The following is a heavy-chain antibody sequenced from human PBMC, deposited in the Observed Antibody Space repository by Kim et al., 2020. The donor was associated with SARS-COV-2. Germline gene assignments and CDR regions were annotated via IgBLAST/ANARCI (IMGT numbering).Heavy chain of an antibody. J-gene: IGHJ4*01. CDR3: ARGGGDYYDSSGYVDY. CDR1: GYSISSGYY. CDR2: IYHSGST. V-gene: IGHV4-38-2*02. D-gene: IGHD3-22*01. Sequence: SETLSLTCTVSGYSISSGYYWGWIRQPPGKGLEWIGSIYHSGSTYYNPSLKSRVTISVDTSKNQFSLKLSSVTAADTAVYYCARGGGDYYDSSGYVDYWG.